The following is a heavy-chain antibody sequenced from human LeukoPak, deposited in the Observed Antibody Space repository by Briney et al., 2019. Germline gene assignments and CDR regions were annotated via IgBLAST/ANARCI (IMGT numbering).Heavy chain of an antibody. J-gene: IGHJ4*02. V-gene: IGHV4-59*01. CDR1: GGSISSYY. D-gene: IGHD5-12*01. CDR3: ARGGTSCYDLGAFDY. Sequence: TSETLSLTCTVSGGSISSYYWSWIRQPPGKGLEWIGYIYYSGSTNYNPSLKSRVTISVDTSKNQFSLKLSSVTAADTAVYYCARGGTSCYDLGAFDYWGQGTLVTVSS. CDR2: IYYSGST.